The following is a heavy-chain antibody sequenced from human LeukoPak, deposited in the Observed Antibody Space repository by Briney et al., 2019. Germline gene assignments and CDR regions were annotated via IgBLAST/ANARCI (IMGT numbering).Heavy chain of an antibody. CDR3: ARDLHHFDWPQKESG. Sequence: SVKVSCKVSGYTLTELSMHWVRQAPGQGLEWMGGIIPIFGTANYAQKFQGRVTITADESTSTAYMELSSLRSEDTAVYYCARDLHHFDWPQKESGWGQGTLVTVSS. CDR1: GYTLTELS. J-gene: IGHJ4*02. CDR2: IIPIFGTA. D-gene: IGHD3-9*01. V-gene: IGHV1-69*13.